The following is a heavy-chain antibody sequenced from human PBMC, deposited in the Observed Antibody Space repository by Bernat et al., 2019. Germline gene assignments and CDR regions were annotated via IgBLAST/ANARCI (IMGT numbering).Heavy chain of an antibody. CDR1: GFTFSSYW. J-gene: IGHJ4*02. D-gene: IGHD3-3*01. V-gene: IGHV3-74*01. Sequence: EVQLVESGGGLVQPGGSLRLSCAASGFTFSSYWMHWVRQAPGKGLVWVSRINSDGSSTSYADSVKCRFTISRDNAKDTLYLQMNSLRAEDTAVYYCARVADSAFTIFGVVYYFDYWGQGTLVTVSS. CDR2: INSDGSST. CDR3: ARVADSAFTIFGVVYYFDY.